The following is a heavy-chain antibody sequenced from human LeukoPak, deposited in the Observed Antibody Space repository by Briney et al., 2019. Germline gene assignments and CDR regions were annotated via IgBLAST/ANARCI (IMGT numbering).Heavy chain of an antibody. CDR2: IYPGDSDT. J-gene: IGHJ6*02. Sequence: GESLKLYWKGSGYIHTDYRLDLVRQMPGKGLEWMGSIYPGDSDTRYSPSFQGQVTISADKSISTAYLQWSALNASDTAMYYCARRKDGSGWQAYYYGIDFWGQGTTVTVSS. V-gene: IGHV5-51*01. D-gene: IGHD6-19*01. CDR1: GYIHTDYR. CDR3: ARRKDGSGWQAYYYGIDF.